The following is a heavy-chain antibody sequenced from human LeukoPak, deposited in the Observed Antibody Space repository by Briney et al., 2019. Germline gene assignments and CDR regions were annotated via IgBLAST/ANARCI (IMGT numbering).Heavy chain of an antibody. J-gene: IGHJ4*02. V-gene: IGHV3-21*01. CDR1: GFTFSSYS. Sequence: GGSLRLSCAASGFTFSSYSMNWVRQAPGKGLEWVSSISSSSSYVYYADSVKGRFTISRDNAKNSLYLQTNSLRAEDTAVYYCARSAGDGYNHFDYWGQGTLVTVSS. D-gene: IGHD5-24*01. CDR2: ISSSSSYV. CDR3: ARSAGDGYNHFDY.